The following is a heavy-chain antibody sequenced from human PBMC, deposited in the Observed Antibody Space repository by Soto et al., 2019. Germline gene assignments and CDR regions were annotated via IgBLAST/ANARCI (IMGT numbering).Heavy chain of an antibody. J-gene: IGHJ3*02. V-gene: IGHV3-48*01. D-gene: IGHD2-8*02. CDR3: ARGGIGYCTGGSCYYTAFDI. CDR2: ISSSSSTI. CDR1: GFTFSSYS. Sequence: GSLRLSCAASGFTFSSYSMNWVRQAPGKGLEWVSYISSSSSTIYYADSVKGRFTISRDNAKNSLYVQVNSLRVEDTAMYYCARGGIGYCTGGSCYYTAFDIWGQGSMVTVSS.